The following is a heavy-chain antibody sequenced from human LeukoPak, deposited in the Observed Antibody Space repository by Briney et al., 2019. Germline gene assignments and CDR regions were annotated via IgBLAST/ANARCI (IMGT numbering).Heavy chain of an antibody. J-gene: IGHJ6*03. CDR2: IYYSGST. CDR3: ARLNWNYVGPNYYYYYMDV. CDR1: GGSISSYY. D-gene: IGHD1-7*01. V-gene: IGHV4-59*01. Sequence: SETLSLTCTVSGGSISSYYWSWIRQPPGKGLEWIGYIYYSGSTNYNPSLKSRVTISVDTSKNQFSLKLSSVTAADTAVYYCARLNWNYVGPNYYYYYMDVWGKGTTVTVSS.